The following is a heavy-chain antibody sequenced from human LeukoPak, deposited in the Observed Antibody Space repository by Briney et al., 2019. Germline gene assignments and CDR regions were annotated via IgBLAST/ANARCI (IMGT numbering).Heavy chain of an antibody. V-gene: IGHV7-4-1*02. J-gene: IGHJ4*02. D-gene: IGHD3-22*01. Sequence: ASVKVSCKGSGYTFTKYAISWVRQAPGQGLEYMGWIDTNTGNPTYAQGFTGRFVFSLDASVSTAYLQISSLKAEDSAIYFCANCYDSSGFFAYWGQGTLVTVSS. CDR3: ANCYDSSGFFAY. CDR2: IDTNTGNP. CDR1: GYTFTKYA.